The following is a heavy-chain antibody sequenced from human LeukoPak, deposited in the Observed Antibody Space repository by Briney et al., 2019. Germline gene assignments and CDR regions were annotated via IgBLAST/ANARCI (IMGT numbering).Heavy chain of an antibody. V-gene: IGHV3-7*03. J-gene: IGHJ4*02. CDR3: ASGVYYYDSSGSTGFDY. CDR2: IKQDGSEK. CDR1: GFTFSSYW. D-gene: IGHD3-22*01. Sequence: GGSLRLSCAASGFTFSSYWMSWFRKAPGKGLEWVANIKQDGSEKYYVDSVKGRFTISRDNAKNSLYLQMNSLRAEDTAVYYCASGVYYYDSSGSTGFDYWGQGTLVTVSS.